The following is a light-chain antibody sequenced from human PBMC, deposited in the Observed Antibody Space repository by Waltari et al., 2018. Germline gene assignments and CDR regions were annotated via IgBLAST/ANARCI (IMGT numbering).Light chain of an antibody. CDR1: SGHSSNI. V-gene: IGLV4-69*01. J-gene: IGLJ3*02. Sequence: QLVLTQSPSASASLGASVKLTCTLSSGHSSNIIAWLQQQPNKGPRFLLKVNSDGSHSKGDEIPDRVSGSRSGAERYLTISSLQSEDEADYYCQTGGHGTWVFGGGTKLTVL. CDR2: VNSDGSH. CDR3: QTGGHGTWV.